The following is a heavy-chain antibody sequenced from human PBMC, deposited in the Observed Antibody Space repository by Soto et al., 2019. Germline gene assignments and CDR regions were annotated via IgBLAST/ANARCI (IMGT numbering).Heavy chain of an antibody. CDR2: ISSSSSTI. Sequence: GGSLRLSCAASGFTFSSYSMNWVRQAPGKGLEWVSYISSSSSTIYYADSVKGRFTISRDNAKNSLYLQMNSLRDEDTAVYYCARAPYDFRSQGNYYYGMDVWGQGTTVTVSS. CDR3: ARAPYDFRSQGNYYYGMDV. J-gene: IGHJ6*02. V-gene: IGHV3-48*02. D-gene: IGHD3-3*01. CDR1: GFTFSSYS.